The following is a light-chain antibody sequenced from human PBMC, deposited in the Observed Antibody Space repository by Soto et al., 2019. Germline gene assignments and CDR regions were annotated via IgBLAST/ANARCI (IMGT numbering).Light chain of an antibody. CDR1: SSDVGGYNY. Sequence: QSALTQPASVSGSPGQSITISCTGTSSDVGGYNYVSWYQQHPGKAPKLMIYDVSNRPSGVSNRFSGSKSGNTAALTISGLQGEEEEDDYGYSYTICSTRDVVFGGGTKLTVL. V-gene: IGLV2-14*01. CDR3: YSYTICSTRDVV. J-gene: IGLJ2*01. CDR2: DVS.